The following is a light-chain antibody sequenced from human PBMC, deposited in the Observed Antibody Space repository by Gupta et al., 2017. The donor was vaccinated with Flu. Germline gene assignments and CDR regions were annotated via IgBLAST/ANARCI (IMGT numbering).Light chain of an antibody. Sequence: YATWYQQSPGQAPFLFIYNANTRSSGVPERFSGSSAGKTVALTISGGQAEDEADYYCHATVNRDNWVFGGGTKLTVL. CDR1: Y. J-gene: IGLJ3*02. V-gene: IGLV3-25*01. CDR2: NAN. CDR3: HATVNRDNWV.